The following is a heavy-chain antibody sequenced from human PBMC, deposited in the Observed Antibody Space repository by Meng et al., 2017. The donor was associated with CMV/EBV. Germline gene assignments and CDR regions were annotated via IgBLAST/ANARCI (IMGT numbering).Heavy chain of an antibody. Sequence: SGSYSRTWTWQTQGKGLDGWGYAYYNGGSNDSTALKSRVTILIDASKNQFSLELTSVTAADTAVYYCARGHDFWSGYYLFDPWGQGTLVTVSS. CDR2: AYYNGGS. V-gene: IGHV4-61*01. CDR1: SGSYS. CDR3: ARGHDFWSGYYLFDP. D-gene: IGHD3-3*01. J-gene: IGHJ5*02.